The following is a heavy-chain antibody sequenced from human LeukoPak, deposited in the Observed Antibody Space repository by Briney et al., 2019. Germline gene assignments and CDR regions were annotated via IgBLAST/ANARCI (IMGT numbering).Heavy chain of an antibody. CDR3: ARGKVRYYGDYIYYYGMDV. CDR2: INHSGST. CDR1: GGSFIGYY. Sequence: SETLSLTCAVYGGSFIGYYWSWIRQPPGKGLEWIGEINHSGSTNYNPSLKSRVTISVDTSKNQFSLKLSSVTAADTAVYYCARGKVRYYGDYIYYYGMDVWGQGTTVTVSS. D-gene: IGHD4-17*01. J-gene: IGHJ6*02. V-gene: IGHV4-34*01.